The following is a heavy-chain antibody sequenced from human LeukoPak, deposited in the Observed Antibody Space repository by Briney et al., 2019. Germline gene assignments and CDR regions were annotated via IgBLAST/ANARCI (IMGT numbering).Heavy chain of an antibody. Sequence: PGGSLRLSCAASGFTFSSYEINWVRRSPGKGGEWVSYISGSGSTIYYEDSGKGRFTISRDNAKNSLYLQMTSLRVEDTAVYYCARDGTPNYSSGWVYMDVWGEGTTVTISS. J-gene: IGHJ6*03. CDR1: GFTFSSYE. D-gene: IGHD6-25*01. CDR2: ISGSGSTI. V-gene: IGHV3-48*03. CDR3: ARDGTPNYSSGWVYMDV.